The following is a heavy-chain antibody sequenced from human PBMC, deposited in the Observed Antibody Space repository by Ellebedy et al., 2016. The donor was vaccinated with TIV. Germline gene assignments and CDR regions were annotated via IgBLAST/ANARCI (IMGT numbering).Heavy chain of an antibody. CDR3: ATTRGAGPAGYFDR. CDR1: GFDFTTSW. J-gene: IGHJ5*02. V-gene: IGHV3-74*01. D-gene: IGHD3-10*01. Sequence: GESLKISXAGSGFDFTTSWMHWVRQVPGKGPVWLSRINSDGSTKTYVESVKGRFTISRDNSKNTLYLQMNSLRADDTAVYYCATTRGAGPAGYFDRWGQGALVTVSS. CDR2: INSDGSTK.